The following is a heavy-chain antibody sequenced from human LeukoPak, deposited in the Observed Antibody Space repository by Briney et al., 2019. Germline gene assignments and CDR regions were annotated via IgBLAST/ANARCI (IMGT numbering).Heavy chain of an antibody. J-gene: IGHJ3*02. D-gene: IGHD2-15*01. CDR2: IKLDGSEK. CDR1: GFTFSTYW. V-gene: IGHV3-7*01. Sequence: GGSLRPSCAASGFTFSTYWMSWVRQAPGKGLEWVANIKLDGSEKSYVDSVKGRFTISRDNAKNSLYPQMNSLRAEDTAVYYCARDGRYCSGGSCYSTVGAFDIWGQGTMVTVSS. CDR3: ARDGRYCSGGSCYSTVGAFDI.